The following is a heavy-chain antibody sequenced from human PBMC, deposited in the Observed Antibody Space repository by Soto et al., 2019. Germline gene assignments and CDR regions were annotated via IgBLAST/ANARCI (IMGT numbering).Heavy chain of an antibody. V-gene: IGHV3-53*01. CDR1: GFTFSSND. D-gene: IGHD3-22*01. CDR2: IYSGGST. Sequence: EVQLVESGGGLIQPGGSLRLSCAASGFTFSSNDMNWVRQAPGKGLEWVSLIYSGGSTYYADSVKGRFTISRDNSKNKLYLEISSQRAEYTAVYYCSTRPLLPGAPWGQGTMVTVSS. J-gene: IGHJ3*01. CDR3: STRPLLPGAP.